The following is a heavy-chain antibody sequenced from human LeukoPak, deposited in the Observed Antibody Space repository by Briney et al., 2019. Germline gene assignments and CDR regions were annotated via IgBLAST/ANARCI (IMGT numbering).Heavy chain of an antibody. CDR1: GFTFSSYA. CDR2: ISGSGGST. Sequence: GGSLRLSCAASGFTFSSYAMSWVRQAPGKGLEWVSAISGSGGSTKYAASVKGRFTISRDNSKNTLYLQINSLRAEDTAVYYCAKAYYYDRSRYATWGQGTLVTVSS. D-gene: IGHD3-22*01. J-gene: IGHJ5*02. V-gene: IGHV3-23*01. CDR3: AKAYYYDRSRYAT.